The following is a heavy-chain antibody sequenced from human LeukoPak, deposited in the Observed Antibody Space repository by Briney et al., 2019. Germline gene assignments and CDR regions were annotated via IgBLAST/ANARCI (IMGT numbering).Heavy chain of an antibody. CDR2: ISGSGGST. Sequence: GGTLRLSCAASGFTFSSYGMSWVRQAPGKGLEWVSAISGSGGSTYYADSVKGRFTISRDNSKNTLYLQMNSLRAEDTAVYYCAREKEGYCSRTSCYLDYYYYYMDVWGKGTTVTISS. J-gene: IGHJ6*03. CDR1: GFTFSSYG. V-gene: IGHV3-23*01. CDR3: AREKEGYCSRTSCYLDYYYYYMDV. D-gene: IGHD2-2*01.